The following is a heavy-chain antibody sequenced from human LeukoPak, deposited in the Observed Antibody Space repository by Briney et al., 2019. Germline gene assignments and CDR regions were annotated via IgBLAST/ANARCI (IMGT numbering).Heavy chain of an antibody. CDR1: GFTFDDYT. V-gene: IGHV3-43*01. J-gene: IGHJ4*02. CDR3: AGKRTLDY. D-gene: IGHD3-10*01. CDR2: ISWDGGST. Sequence: GGSLRLSCAASGFTFDDYTMHWVRQAPGKGLEWVSLISWDGGSTYYADSVKGRFTISRDNSKNSLYLQMNSLRTEDTALYYCAGKRTLDYCGQGTLVTVSS.